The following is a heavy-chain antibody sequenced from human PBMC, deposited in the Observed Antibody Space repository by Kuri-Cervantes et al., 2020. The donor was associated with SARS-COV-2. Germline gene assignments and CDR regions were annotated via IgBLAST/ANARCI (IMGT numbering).Heavy chain of an antibody. CDR1: DFSLSTYGMR. CDR2: IDWDDDK. V-gene: IGHV2-70*04. Sequence: SGPTLVKPTQTLTLTCTFSDFSLSTYGMRVSWIRQPPGKALEWLARIDWDDDKFYSPSLRTRLTISKDSSKNQVVLTMTNMDPVDTATYYCARINPRTTGWYDFDYWGQGTLVTVSS. CDR3: ARINPRTTGWYDFDY. D-gene: IGHD6-19*01. J-gene: IGHJ4*02.